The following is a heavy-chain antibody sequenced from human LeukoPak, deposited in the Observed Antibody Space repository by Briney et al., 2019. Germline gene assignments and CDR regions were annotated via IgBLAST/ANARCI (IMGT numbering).Heavy chain of an antibody. D-gene: IGHD4-17*01. CDR1: GGSIRSYY. CDR2: IYHTGST. J-gene: IGHJ4*02. CDR3: ARHFGDDYGRSFDF. Sequence: SETQSLTCTVSGGSIRSYYWSWIRQPPGKGLEWIAYIYHTGSTNYNPSLKGRVTMSVDTSKNQFSLKLSSVTAADTAVYYCARHFGDDYGRSFDFWGQGTLVTVSS. V-gene: IGHV4-59*08.